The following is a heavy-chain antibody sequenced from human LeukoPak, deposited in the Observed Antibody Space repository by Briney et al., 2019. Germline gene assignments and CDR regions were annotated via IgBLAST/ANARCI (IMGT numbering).Heavy chain of an antibody. CDR3: AKQPMVRGVMRDY. Sequence: GGSLRLSCVVSGFTFSSYAMSWVRQAPGKGLEWVSAISGSGGSTYYADSVKGRFTISRDNSKNTLYLQMNSLRAEDTAVYYCAKQPMVRGVMRDYWGQGTLVTVSS. D-gene: IGHD3-10*01. CDR2: ISGSGGST. CDR1: GFTFSSYA. J-gene: IGHJ4*02. V-gene: IGHV3-23*01.